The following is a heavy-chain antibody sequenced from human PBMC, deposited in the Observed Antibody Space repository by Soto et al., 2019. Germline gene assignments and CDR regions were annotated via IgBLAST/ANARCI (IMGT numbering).Heavy chain of an antibody. Sequence: SETLSLTCTVSGGSISSGDYYWSWIRQPPGKGLEWIGYIYYSGSTYYNPSLKSRVTISVDTSKNQFSLKLSSVTAADTAVYYCAREGIVVVPAKARGFAPWCQGTLVNVS. J-gene: IGHJ5*02. D-gene: IGHD2-2*01. V-gene: IGHV4-30-4*01. CDR2: IYYSGST. CDR1: GGSISSGDYY. CDR3: AREGIVVVPAKARGFAP.